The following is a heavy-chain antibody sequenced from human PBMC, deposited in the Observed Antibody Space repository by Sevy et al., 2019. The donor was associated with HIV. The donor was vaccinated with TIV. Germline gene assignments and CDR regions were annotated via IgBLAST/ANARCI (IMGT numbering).Heavy chain of an antibody. J-gene: IGHJ4*02. V-gene: IGHV3-21*01. CDR3: ARDQADYYSSGPGGY. Sequence: GGSLRLSCAASGFTFSSYSMNWVRQAPGKGLEWVSSISSSSSYIYYADSVKGRFTISRDNAKNSLYLQMNSLRAEDTAVYYCARDQADYYSSGPGGYRGQGTLVTVSS. CDR2: ISSSSSYI. CDR1: GFTFSSYS. D-gene: IGHD3-10*01.